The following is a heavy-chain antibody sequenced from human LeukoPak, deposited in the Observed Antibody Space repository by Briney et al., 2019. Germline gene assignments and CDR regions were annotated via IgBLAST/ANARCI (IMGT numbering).Heavy chain of an antibody. J-gene: IGHJ6*03. CDR3: ARGSGGVAVAGNGFLSYYYYMDV. Sequence: ASVKVSCKASGYTFTSYDINWVRQATGQGLEWMGWMNPNSGNTGYAHKFQGRVTMTRNTAISTAYMELSSLRCEDTAVYYCARGSGGVAVAGNGFLSYYYYMDVWGKGTTVTVSS. CDR2: MNPNSGNT. V-gene: IGHV1-8*01. D-gene: IGHD6-19*01. CDR1: GYTFTSYD.